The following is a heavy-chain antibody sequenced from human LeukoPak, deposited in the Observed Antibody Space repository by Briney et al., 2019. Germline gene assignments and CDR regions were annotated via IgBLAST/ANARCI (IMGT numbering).Heavy chain of an antibody. Sequence: GASVKVSCKASRYTFNIYGFSWVRQAPGQGLEWMGWISGYNGNTNYAQKLQGRVTMTTDTSTSTAYMELRSLTSDDTAVYYCARGADIVVVPAAILDYWGQGTLVTVSS. J-gene: IGHJ4*02. CDR2: ISGYNGNT. CDR3: ARGADIVVVPAAILDY. D-gene: IGHD2-2*02. V-gene: IGHV1-18*01. CDR1: RYTFNIYG.